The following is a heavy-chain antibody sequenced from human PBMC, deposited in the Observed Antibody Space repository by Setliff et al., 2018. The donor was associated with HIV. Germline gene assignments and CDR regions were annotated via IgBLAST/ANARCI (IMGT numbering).Heavy chain of an antibody. CDR3: ARGLNYYGSGSYLPLGY. D-gene: IGHD3-10*01. Sequence: SETLSLTCAVYGGSFNDYYWTWIRQPPGKGLEWIGEIDHSGSTKYHASLKSRVTISIDTSKNQISLKLSSVIAADTAVYYCARGLNYYGSGSYLPLGYWGQGTLVTVS. J-gene: IGHJ4*02. CDR2: IDHSGST. CDR1: GGSFNDYY. V-gene: IGHV4-34*01.